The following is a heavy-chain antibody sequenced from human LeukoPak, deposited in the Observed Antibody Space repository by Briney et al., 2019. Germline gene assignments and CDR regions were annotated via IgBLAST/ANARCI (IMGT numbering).Heavy chain of an antibody. CDR2: INQDGSKE. D-gene: IGHD5-12*01. V-gene: IGHV3-7*01. CDR1: GFTFSNYW. J-gene: IGHJ4*02. Sequence: GGSLRLSCAAPGFTFSNYWMTWVRQAPGKGLEWVAHINQDGSKEYYMDSVKARFTISRDNAKNSLSLQMNSLRAEDTAVYYCVRDGGVSGYDLLDYWGQGTLVTVSS. CDR3: VRDGGVSGYDLLDY.